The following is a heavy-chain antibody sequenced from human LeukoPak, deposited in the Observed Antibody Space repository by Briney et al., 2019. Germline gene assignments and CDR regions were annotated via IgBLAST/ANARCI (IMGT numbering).Heavy chain of an antibody. CDR3: AKDGYDILTGYLNYYYYYGMDV. J-gene: IGHJ6*02. Sequence: GGSLRLSCAASGFTFSSYRMNWVRQAPGKGLEWVSSISSSSSYIYYADSVKGRFTISRDNAKNSLYLQMNSLRAEDTAVYYCAKDGYDILTGYLNYYYYYGMDVWGQGTTVTVSS. CDR1: GFTFSSYR. D-gene: IGHD3-9*01. V-gene: IGHV3-21*04. CDR2: ISSSSSYI.